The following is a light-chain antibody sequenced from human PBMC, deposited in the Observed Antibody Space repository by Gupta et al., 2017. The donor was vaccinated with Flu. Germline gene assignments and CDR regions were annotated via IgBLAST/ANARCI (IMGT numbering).Light chain of an antibody. CDR2: EAL. V-gene: IGKV1-5*03. CDR1: QSIDFW. CDR3: QQYDSYPFA. Sequence: IRMTQSPSTLSASVGDIVTITCRASQSIDFWLAWYQQKEGKAPKLLIYEALNLESGVPARFSGSGYGTEFTLTISGLQPDDFATYYCQQYDSYPFAFGPGTRLDFK. J-gene: IGKJ3*01.